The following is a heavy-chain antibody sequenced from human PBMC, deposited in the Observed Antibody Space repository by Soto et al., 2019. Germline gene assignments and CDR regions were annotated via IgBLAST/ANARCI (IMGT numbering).Heavy chain of an antibody. Sequence: QVPLVQSGAEVKKPGASVKVSCKASGYTFTGYYMHWVRQAPGQGLEWMGWIDPNSGGTNYAQKFQGWVTMTRDTSISTAYMELGRLRSDDTAVYYCARTAARPGYYYGMDVWGQGTTVTVSS. J-gene: IGHJ6*02. CDR2: IDPNSGGT. CDR3: ARTAARPGYYYGMDV. CDR1: GYTFTGYY. V-gene: IGHV1-2*04. D-gene: IGHD6-6*01.